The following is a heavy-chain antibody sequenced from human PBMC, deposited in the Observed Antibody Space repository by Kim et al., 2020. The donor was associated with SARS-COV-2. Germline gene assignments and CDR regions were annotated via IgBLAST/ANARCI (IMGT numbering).Heavy chain of an antibody. J-gene: IGHJ4*02. Sequence: ADSVKGRFTISRDNSKNTLYLQMNSLRAEDTAVYYCAKDQAVAGSTGFDYWGQGTLVTVSS. CDR3: AKDQAVAGSTGFDY. D-gene: IGHD6-19*01. V-gene: IGHV3-30*02.